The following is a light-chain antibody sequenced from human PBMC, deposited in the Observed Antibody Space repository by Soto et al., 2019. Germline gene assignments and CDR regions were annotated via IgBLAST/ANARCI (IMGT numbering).Light chain of an antibody. CDR2: GAS. Sequence: IVLTQSPGTLSLSPGERATLSCRASQSVSSAYLAWYQQIPGQAPRLLIYGASSRATGIPDRFSGSGSGTDFTLTISGLEPEDCAVYYCQQSGSSFYTFGQGTKLEIK. CDR3: QQSGSSFYT. J-gene: IGKJ2*01. CDR1: QSVSSAY. V-gene: IGKV3-20*01.